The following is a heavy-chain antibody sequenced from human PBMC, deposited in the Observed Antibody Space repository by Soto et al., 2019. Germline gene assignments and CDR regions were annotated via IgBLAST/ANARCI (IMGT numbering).Heavy chain of an antibody. CDR3: ARVGRWLRFDY. J-gene: IGHJ4*02. D-gene: IGHD5-12*01. V-gene: IGHV4-59*08. Sequence: SETLSLTCTVSGGSISSYYWSWIRQPPGKGLEWIGYIYYSGSTNYNPSLKSRVTISVDTSKNQFSLKLSSVTAADTAVYYSARVGRWLRFDYWGQGTLVTVSS. CDR1: GGSISSYY. CDR2: IYYSGST.